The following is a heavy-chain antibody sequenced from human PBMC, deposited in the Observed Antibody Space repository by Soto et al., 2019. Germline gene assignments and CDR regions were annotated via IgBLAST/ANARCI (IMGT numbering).Heavy chain of an antibody. D-gene: IGHD3-3*01. V-gene: IGHV1-8*01. CDR3: AGSQDYDFWSGYYSGRWFDP. Sequence: ASVKVSCKASGYTFTSHDINWVRQATGQGLEWMGWMNPNSGNTGYAQKFQGRVTMTRNTSISTAYMELSSLRSEDTAVYYCAGSQDYDFWSGYYSGRWFDPWGQGTLVTVSS. CDR1: GYTFTSHD. CDR2: MNPNSGNT. J-gene: IGHJ5*02.